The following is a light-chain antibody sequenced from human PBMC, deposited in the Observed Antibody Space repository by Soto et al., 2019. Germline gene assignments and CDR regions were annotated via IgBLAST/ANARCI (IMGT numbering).Light chain of an antibody. CDR1: QSVSSY. CDR2: DSS. J-gene: IGKJ1*01. CDR3: QQRNNWPSPST. Sequence: EIVLTQSPATLSLSPGERATLSCRASQSVSSYLAWYQQKPGQAPRLLIYDSSNRATGIPARFSGSGSGTDFTLTISSIGPEDFAVYYCQQRNNWPSPSTFGRGTKVEIK. V-gene: IGKV3-11*01.